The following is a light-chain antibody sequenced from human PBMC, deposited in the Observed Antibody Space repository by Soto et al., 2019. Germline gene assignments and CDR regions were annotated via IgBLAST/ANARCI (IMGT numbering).Light chain of an antibody. Sequence: EIVLTQSPGTLSLSPGERATLSCRASQSVSSSYLAWYQQKPGQAPRLLNFDASSRATGISDRFSGSGSGTDFTLTISRVEPEDFAVYYCQQYGRSPWTFGQGTKVDIK. CDR3: QQYGRSPWT. CDR1: QSVSSSY. J-gene: IGKJ1*01. V-gene: IGKV3-20*01. CDR2: DAS.